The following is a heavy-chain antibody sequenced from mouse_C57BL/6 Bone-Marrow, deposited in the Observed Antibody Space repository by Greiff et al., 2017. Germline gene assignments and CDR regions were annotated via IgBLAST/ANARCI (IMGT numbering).Heavy chain of an antibody. CDR3: APGVTTPYYFDY. CDR2: ITPSTGGT. CDR1: GYSFTGYY. J-gene: IGHJ2*01. V-gene: IGHV1-42*01. Sequence: EVQLQQSGPELVKPGASVKISCKASGYSFTGYYMNWVKQSPEKSLEWIGEITPSTGGTTYNQKFKAKATLTVDKSSSTAYMQLKSLTSEDSAVYYCAPGVTTPYYFDYWGQGTTLTVSS. D-gene: IGHD2-2*01.